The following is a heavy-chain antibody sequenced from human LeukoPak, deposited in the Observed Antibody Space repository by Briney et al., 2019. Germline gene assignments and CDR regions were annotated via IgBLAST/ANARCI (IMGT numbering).Heavy chain of an antibody. CDR2: FDPEDGET. CDR3: ATEYSSGWYLKY. D-gene: IGHD6-19*01. Sequence: ASVKVSCKVSGYTLTELSMHWVRQAPGKGLEWMGGFDPEDGETIYAQKFQGRVTMTENTSTDTAYMELSSLRSEDTAVYYCATEYSSGWYLKYWGQGTLVTVSS. V-gene: IGHV1-24*01. CDR1: GYTLTELS. J-gene: IGHJ4*02.